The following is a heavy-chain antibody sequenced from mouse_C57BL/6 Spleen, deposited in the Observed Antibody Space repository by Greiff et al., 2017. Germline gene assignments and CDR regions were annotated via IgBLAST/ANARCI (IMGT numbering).Heavy chain of an antibody. CDR1: GYTFTSYW. V-gene: IGHV1-64*01. D-gene: IGHD2-1*01. J-gene: IGHJ3*01. Sequence: QVQLQQPGAELVKPGASVKLSCKASGYTFTSYWMHGVKQRPGQGLEWIGMIHPTSGSTNYNETFKSKATLTVDKSSSTADMQLGSLTSEDSAVYYCARERSTAYGNYRLAYCGQGCLGIVSA. CDR2: IHPTSGST. CDR3: ARERSTAYGNYRLAY.